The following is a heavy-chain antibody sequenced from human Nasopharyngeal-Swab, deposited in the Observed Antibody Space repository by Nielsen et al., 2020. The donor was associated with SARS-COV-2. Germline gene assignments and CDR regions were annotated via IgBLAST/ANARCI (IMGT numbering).Heavy chain of an antibody. D-gene: IGHD6-6*01. CDR2: FDPEDGET. J-gene: IGHJ6*02. CDR1: GYTLTELS. V-gene: IGHV1-24*01. CDR3: ATGVIAARLLYYYGMDV. Sequence: ASVKDSCKVSGYTLTELSMHWVRQAPGKGLEWMGGFDPEDGETIYAQKFQGRVTMTEDTSTDTAYMKLSSLRSEDTAVYYCATGVIAARLLYYYGMDVWGQGTTVTVSS.